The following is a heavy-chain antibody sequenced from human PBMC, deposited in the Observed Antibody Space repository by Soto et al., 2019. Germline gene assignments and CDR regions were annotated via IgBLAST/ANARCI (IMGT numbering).Heavy chain of an antibody. CDR2: ISGSGGST. Sequence: GWSLRLSCASSVFTFISYAMSWVRQSPGKGLEWVSAISGSGGSTYYADSVKGRFTISRDNSKNTLYLQMNSLRAEDTAVYYCAKDYGDYEPSYYFDYWGQGTLVTVSS. D-gene: IGHD4-17*01. CDR3: AKDYGDYEPSYYFDY. J-gene: IGHJ4*02. V-gene: IGHV3-23*01. CDR1: VFTFISYA.